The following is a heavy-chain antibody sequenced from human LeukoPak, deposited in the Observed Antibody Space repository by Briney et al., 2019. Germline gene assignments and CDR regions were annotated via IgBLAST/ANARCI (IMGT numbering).Heavy chain of an antibody. J-gene: IGHJ5*02. Sequence: ASVKVSCKASGHTFTIYYMHWVRQAPGQGLEWMGIINPSVGSTSYAQKFQGRVTMTRDMSPSTVYMELSSLRSEDTAVYYCARGSTIGTTDRNWFAPWGQGTLVTVSS. D-gene: IGHD4/OR15-4a*01. V-gene: IGHV1-46*01. CDR3: ARGSTIGTTDRNWFAP. CDR2: INPSVGST. CDR1: GHTFTIYY.